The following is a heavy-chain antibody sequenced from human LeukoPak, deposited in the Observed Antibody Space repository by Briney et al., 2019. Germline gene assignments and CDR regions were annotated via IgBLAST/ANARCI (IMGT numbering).Heavy chain of an antibody. J-gene: IGHJ4*02. D-gene: IGHD4-17*01. CDR2: ISGSGGST. V-gene: IGHV3-23*01. CDR1: GFTFSSYT. Sequence: PGGSLRLSCAASGFTFSSYTMTWVRQAPGKGLEWVSAISGSGGSTYYADSVKGRFTMSRDNAKSMVYLQMDGLRAEDTAVFSCVRQAVSGDSGIAYWGRGVLVTVSS. CDR3: VRQAVSGDSGIAY.